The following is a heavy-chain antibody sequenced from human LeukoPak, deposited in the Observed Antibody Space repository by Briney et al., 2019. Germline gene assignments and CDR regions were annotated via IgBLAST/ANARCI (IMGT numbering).Heavy chain of an antibody. D-gene: IGHD3-22*01. CDR3: AKRSSTSSGYFDF. Sequence: GGSLRLSSTASGFTFNNYAMTWVRQAPGKGLEWVSAITGSGASTNYADSVKGRFTISRDNSKNTIYLQMNSLRAEDTAKYYCAKRSSTSSGYFDFWGRGTLVTVSS. CDR2: ITGSGAST. CDR1: GFTFNNYA. V-gene: IGHV3-23*01. J-gene: IGHJ4*02.